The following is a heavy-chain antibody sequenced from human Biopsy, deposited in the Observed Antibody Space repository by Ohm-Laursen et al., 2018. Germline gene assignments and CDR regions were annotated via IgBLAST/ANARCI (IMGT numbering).Heavy chain of an antibody. CDR3: ARHDGNGPFALDS. J-gene: IGHJ4*02. CDR1: IFDDYA. Sequence: IFDDYAMHWVRQAPGKGLEWIGSVYHSGTTYYSPSLKSRVTISVDTSKNQLSLKVTSVTAADTAAYYCARHDGNGPFALDSWGQGTLVTVSS. V-gene: IGHV4-30-2*03. CDR2: VYHSGTT. D-gene: IGHD5-24*01.